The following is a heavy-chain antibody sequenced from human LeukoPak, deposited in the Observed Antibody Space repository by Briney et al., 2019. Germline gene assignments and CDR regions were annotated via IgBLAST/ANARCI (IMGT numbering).Heavy chain of an antibody. Sequence: PSETLSLTCTVSGGSISSNGYYWGWIRQPPGKGLEWIGSFYYTGSTFYSPSLKSRVTISVDTSKNQFSLKLSSVTAADTAVYYCARETAAAGSFIAINDYWGQGTLVTVSS. V-gene: IGHV4-39*01. J-gene: IGHJ4*02. CDR3: ARETAAAGSFIAINDY. CDR2: FYYTGST. CDR1: GGSISSNGYY. D-gene: IGHD6-13*01.